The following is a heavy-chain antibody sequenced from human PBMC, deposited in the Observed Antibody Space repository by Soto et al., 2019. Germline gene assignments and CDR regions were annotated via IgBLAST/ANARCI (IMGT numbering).Heavy chain of an antibody. CDR3: ARAPVYNWNYLRFDP. D-gene: IGHD1-7*01. CDR2: ISGSGSTM. Sequence: GGSLRLSCAASAFSFSDYYMSWIRQAPGKGQEWVSYISGSGSTMYYADSVRGRFAISRDNAKNSLYLQMNSLRVEDTAVYYCARAPVYNWNYLRFDPWGQGTLVTVSS. V-gene: IGHV3-11*01. CDR1: AFSFSDYY. J-gene: IGHJ5*02.